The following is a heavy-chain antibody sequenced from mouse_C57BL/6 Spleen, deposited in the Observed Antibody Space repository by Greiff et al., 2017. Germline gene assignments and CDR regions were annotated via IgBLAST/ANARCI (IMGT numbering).Heavy chain of an antibody. CDR3: ARDDYDEGAWFAY. J-gene: IGHJ3*01. D-gene: IGHD2-4*01. CDR1: GYTFTDYN. Sequence: VQLKQSGPELVKPGASVKIPCKASGYTFTDYNMDWVKQSHGKSLEWIGDINPNNGGTIYNQKFKGKATLTVDKSSSTAYMELRSLTSEDTAVYYCARDDYDEGAWFAYWGQGTLVTVSA. CDR2: INPNNGGT. V-gene: IGHV1-18*01.